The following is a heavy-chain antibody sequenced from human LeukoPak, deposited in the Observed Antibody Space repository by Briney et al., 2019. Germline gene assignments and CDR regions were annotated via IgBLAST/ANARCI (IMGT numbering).Heavy chain of an antibody. CDR2: IKQDGSEK. CDR3: ARDYRSSSGRSIDY. CDR1: GFTFSNYW. V-gene: IGHV3-7*01. J-gene: IGHJ4*02. Sequence: GGTLRLSCAASGFTFSNYWMSWVRQAPGKGLEWVANIKQDGSEKYYVDSVKGRFTISRDNAKNSLYLQMNSLRVEDTAVYYCARDYRSSSGRSIDYWGQGTLVTVSS. D-gene: IGHD6-6*01.